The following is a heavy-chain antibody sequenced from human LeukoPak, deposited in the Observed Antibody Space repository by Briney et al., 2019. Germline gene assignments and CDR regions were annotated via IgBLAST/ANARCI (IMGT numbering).Heavy chain of an antibody. V-gene: IGHV1-18*01. Sequence: GESLKISCKAYGYTFTSYGISWVRPAPGQGLEWMGWISAYNGNTNYAQKLQGRVTMTTDTSTSTAYMELRSLRSDDTAVYYCARTPLLRLGEFGPWGQGTLVTVSS. CDR3: ARTPLLRLGEFGP. J-gene: IGHJ5*02. D-gene: IGHD3-16*01. CDR1: GYTFTSYG. CDR2: ISAYNGNT.